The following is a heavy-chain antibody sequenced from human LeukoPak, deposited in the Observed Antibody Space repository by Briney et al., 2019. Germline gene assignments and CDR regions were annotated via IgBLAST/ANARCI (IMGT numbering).Heavy chain of an antibody. Sequence: GGSLRLSCAASGFTFSSSAMSWVRQAPGKGLEWVSAISGSGSNTYYADSVKGRLTISRDNSKNTLYLQMSSLRAEDTAVYYCAKEASRAYFDYWGQGTLVTVSS. J-gene: IGHJ4*02. CDR1: GFTFSSSA. D-gene: IGHD2-2*01. CDR2: ISGSGSNT. CDR3: AKEASRAYFDY. V-gene: IGHV3-23*01.